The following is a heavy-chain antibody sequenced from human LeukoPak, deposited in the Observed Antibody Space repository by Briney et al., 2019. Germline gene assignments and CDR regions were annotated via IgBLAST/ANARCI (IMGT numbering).Heavy chain of an antibody. CDR3: ARVGITAATADY. J-gene: IGHJ4*02. V-gene: IGHV1-46*01. CDR1: GYTFTSYY. D-gene: IGHD6-25*01. CDR2: INPRGGST. Sequence: GASVKVSRKASGYTFTSYYMHWVRQAPGQGPEWMGIINPRGGSTDYAQKFQDRVTMTSDTSTSTVYMELNSLRSEDTAVYFCARVGITAATADYWGQGTLVTVSS.